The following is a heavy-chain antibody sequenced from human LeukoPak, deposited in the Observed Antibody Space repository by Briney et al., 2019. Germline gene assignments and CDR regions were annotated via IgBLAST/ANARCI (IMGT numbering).Heavy chain of an antibody. V-gene: IGHV1-2*02. Sequence: ASVKVSCKASGYTFTGYYMHWVRQAPGQGLEWMGWINPNSGGTNYTQKFQGRVTMTRDTSISTAYMELSRLRSDDTAVYYCARGHYYYDSSGYPFDYWGQGTLVTVSS. CDR1: GYTFTGYY. D-gene: IGHD3-22*01. J-gene: IGHJ4*02. CDR2: INPNSGGT. CDR3: ARGHYYYDSSGYPFDY.